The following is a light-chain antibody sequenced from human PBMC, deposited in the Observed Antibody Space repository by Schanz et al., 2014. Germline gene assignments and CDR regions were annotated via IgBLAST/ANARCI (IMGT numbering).Light chain of an antibody. CDR2: GAS. J-gene: IGKJ4*01. Sequence: EIVMTQSPATLSVSPGERATLSCRASQSVSSNLAWYQQKPGQAPRLLIYGASTRATGIPARFNGSGSGTDFTLTISRLEPEDFAMYYCQQYDIAPLTFGGGTKVEIK. CDR1: QSVSSN. CDR3: QQYDIAPLT. V-gene: IGKV3-15*01.